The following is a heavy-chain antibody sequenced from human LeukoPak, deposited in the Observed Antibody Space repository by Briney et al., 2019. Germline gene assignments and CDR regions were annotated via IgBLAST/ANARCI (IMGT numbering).Heavy chain of an antibody. J-gene: IGHJ3*02. CDR1: GFTVSSNS. CDR3: AKDHNYYDSSGYYLGAFDI. Sequence: GGSLRLSCTVSGFTVSSNSMSWVRQAPGKGLEWVSAISGSGGSTYYADSVKGRFTISRDNSKNTLYLQMNSLRAEDTAVYYCAKDHNYYDSSGYYLGAFDIWGQGTMVTVSS. CDR2: ISGSGGST. V-gene: IGHV3-23*01. D-gene: IGHD3-22*01.